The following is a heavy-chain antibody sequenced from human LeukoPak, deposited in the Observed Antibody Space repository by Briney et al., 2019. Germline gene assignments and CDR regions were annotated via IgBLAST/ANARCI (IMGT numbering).Heavy chain of an antibody. J-gene: IGHJ3*02. V-gene: IGHV1-2*02. CDR1: GYTFTGYY. CDR3: ASYYDITGADDAFDI. Sequence: ASVKVSCKASGYTFTGYYMHWVRQAPGQGLEWMGWINPNSGGTNYAQRFQGRVTMTRDTSISTAYMELSRLRSDDTAVYYCASYYDITGADDAFDIWGQGTMVTVSS. CDR2: INPNSGGT. D-gene: IGHD3-22*01.